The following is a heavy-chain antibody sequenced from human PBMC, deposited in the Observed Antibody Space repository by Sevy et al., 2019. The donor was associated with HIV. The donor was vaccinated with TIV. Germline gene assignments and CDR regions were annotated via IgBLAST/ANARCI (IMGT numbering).Heavy chain of an antibody. CDR3: TRGRSGSYGWFDP. Sequence: GGSLRLSCAASGFTFSSHWMHWVRQAPGKGLVWVSRLNGDGSSASYADFVKGRFTISRENGKNTVYLQISSLTADDTAGYYCTRGRSGSYGWFDPWGQGTLVTVSS. D-gene: IGHD6-19*01. CDR2: LNGDGSSA. V-gene: IGHV3-74*01. CDR1: GFTFSSHW. J-gene: IGHJ5*02.